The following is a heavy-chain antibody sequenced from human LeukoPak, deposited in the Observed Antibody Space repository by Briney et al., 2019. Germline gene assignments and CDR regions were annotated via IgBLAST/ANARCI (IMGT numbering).Heavy chain of an antibody. Sequence: PSHTLSLTCSVSGDTISSGNYYWSWIRQSAGKGLEWIGRIYTSGSTKYNPSLESRVTISIDTSKNQFSLKLSSMTAADTAVYYCAGGWISNGGDFQHWGQGTLITVSS. V-gene: IGHV4-61*02. CDR1: GDTISSGNYY. D-gene: IGHD2-8*01. CDR2: IYTSGST. CDR3: AGGWISNGGDFQH. J-gene: IGHJ1*01.